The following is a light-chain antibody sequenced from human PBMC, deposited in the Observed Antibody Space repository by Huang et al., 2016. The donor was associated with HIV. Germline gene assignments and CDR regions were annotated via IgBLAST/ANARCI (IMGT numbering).Light chain of an antibody. CDR3: LQDYTYPLT. Sequence: AIQMTQSPSSLSASVGARVTITFRASQGIRNALGWYQQKPGKAPKLLIYAASTLQSGVPSRFSGSGSGTDFTLTISSLQPEDFATYYCLQDYTYPLTFGPGTKVDIK. CDR2: AAS. J-gene: IGKJ3*01. V-gene: IGKV1-6*01. CDR1: QGIRNA.